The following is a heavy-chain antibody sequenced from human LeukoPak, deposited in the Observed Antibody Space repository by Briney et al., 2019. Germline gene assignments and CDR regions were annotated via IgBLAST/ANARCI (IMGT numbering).Heavy chain of an antibody. V-gene: IGHV3-23*05. CDR1: GFPFSSYA. Sequence: GGSLRLSCAASGFPFSSYAMSWFRQAPGKGLEWVSFIYSGTTHYSDSVKGRFTISRDNSKNTLYLQMNSLRAEDTAVYYCARRAGAYSHPYDYWGQGTLVTVSS. CDR3: ARRAGAYSHPYDY. D-gene: IGHD4/OR15-4a*01. CDR2: IYSGTT. J-gene: IGHJ4*02.